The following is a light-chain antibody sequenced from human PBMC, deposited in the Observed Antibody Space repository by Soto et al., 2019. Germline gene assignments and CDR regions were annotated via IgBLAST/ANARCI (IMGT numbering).Light chain of an antibody. CDR2: NNN. J-gene: IGLJ1*01. CDR3: AAWDDSLNGLV. CDR1: SSNIGSNT. V-gene: IGLV1-44*01. Sequence: QSVLTQPPSASGTPGQRVTISCSGSSSNIGSNTVNWYQQLPVTAPKLLIYNNNPRPSGVPDRFSGSKSGTSASLAISGLQSEDEADYYCAAWDDSLNGLVFGTGTKLTVL.